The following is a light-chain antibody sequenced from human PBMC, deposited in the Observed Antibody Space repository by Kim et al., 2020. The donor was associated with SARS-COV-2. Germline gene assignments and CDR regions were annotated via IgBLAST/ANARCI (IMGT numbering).Light chain of an antibody. CDR2: QDN. Sequence: VAVSQGQTASITCAGDKLGERYVCWYQQKPGQSPVLVICQDNKRPSGFPERFSGSNSGNTATLTISGTQAIDEADYWCQVGDSKVFGGGTQLTVL. CDR3: QVGDSKV. J-gene: IGLJ2*01. CDR1: KLGERY. V-gene: IGLV3-1*01.